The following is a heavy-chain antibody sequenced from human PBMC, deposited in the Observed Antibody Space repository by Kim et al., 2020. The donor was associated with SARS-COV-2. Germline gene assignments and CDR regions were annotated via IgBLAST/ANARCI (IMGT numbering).Heavy chain of an antibody. Sequence: GGSLRLSCAASGFTFSSYEMNWVRQAPGKGLEWVSYISPSGSTIKYADSVKGRFTLSRDNAKNSLYLQMNSLRAEDTVVYYCSRESDVAGNDYWGQGTLVTVSS. CDR1: GFTFSSYE. CDR2: ISPSGSTI. D-gene: IGHD6-19*01. CDR3: SRESDVAGNDY. J-gene: IGHJ4*02. V-gene: IGHV3-48*03.